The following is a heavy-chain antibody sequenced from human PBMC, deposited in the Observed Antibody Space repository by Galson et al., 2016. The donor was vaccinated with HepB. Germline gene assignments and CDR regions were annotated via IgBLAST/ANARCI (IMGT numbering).Heavy chain of an antibody. CDR1: GYTFTTYA. CDR2: INAANGDT. D-gene: IGHD3-22*01. V-gene: IGHV1-3*01. J-gene: IGHJ4*02. CDR3: ARATHTITYYYDSSGYKVDAFDI. Sequence: SVKVSCKASGYTFTTYAMYWVRQAPGQRLEWMGWINAANGDTKYSQKLQGRGTITWDTSANTAYMELSSLRSEDTAVYYCARATHTITYYYDSSGYKVDAFDIWGQGTLVTVSS.